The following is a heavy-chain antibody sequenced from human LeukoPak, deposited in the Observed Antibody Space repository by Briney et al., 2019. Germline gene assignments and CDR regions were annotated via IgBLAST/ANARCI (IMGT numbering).Heavy chain of an antibody. V-gene: IGHV3-23*01. CDR1: GFTFSSYA. D-gene: IGHD3-3*01. CDR3: AKDAVMYYDFWSGYYFSSYYFDY. CDR2: ISGSGGST. J-gene: IGHJ4*02. Sequence: GGSLRLSCAASGFTFSSYAMSWVRQAPGKGLEWVSAISGSGGSTYYADSVKGRLTISRDNSKNTLYLQMYSLRAEDTAVYYCAKDAVMYYDFWSGYYFSSYYFDYWGQGTLVTVSS.